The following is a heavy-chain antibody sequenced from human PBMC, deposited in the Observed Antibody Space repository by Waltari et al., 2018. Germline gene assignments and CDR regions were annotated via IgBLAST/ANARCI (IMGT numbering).Heavy chain of an antibody. V-gene: IGHV3-21*02. CDR1: GFSFSIYP. J-gene: IGHJ4*02. CDR2: ISVNSEYI. D-gene: IGHD3-3*02. Sequence: EVQLVESGGGLVKPGGSLRLSCAASGFSFSIYPMSWVRQAPGKGLEWLAFISVNSEYIFYADSVRGRFTISRDNAKNSLYLQMNSLTAEDTAVYYCASLASIWGQGTLVTVSS. CDR3: ASLASI.